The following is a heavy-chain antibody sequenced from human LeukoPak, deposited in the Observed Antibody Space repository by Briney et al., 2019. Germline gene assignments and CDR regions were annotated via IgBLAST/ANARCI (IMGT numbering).Heavy chain of an antibody. Sequence: PSETLSLTCTVSVGSVSSGSYYWSWIRQPAGKGLEWIGRIYTSGSTNYNPSLKSRVTISVDTSKNQFPLKLSSVTAADTAVYYCASIPITMVRGVIIIYYGMDVWGQGPTVTVSS. V-gene: IGHV4-61*02. CDR3: ASIPITMVRGVIIIYYGMDV. J-gene: IGHJ6*02. CDR2: IYTSGST. D-gene: IGHD3-10*01. CDR1: VGSVSSGSYY.